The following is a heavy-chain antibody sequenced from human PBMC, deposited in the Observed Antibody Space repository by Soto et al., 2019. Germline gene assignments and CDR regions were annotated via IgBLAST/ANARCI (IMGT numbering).Heavy chain of an antibody. D-gene: IGHD1-1*01. Sequence: QLGESGGGLVQPGGSRRLSCAASGFTFSNYWMSWVRQAPGKGLGWVAIIAQDGSEEYYVHSVEGRFTIFRDNARYTVDLQMNSLRADDTAVYYCARDRRPGIYNVMDVCGKGTSVTVSS. V-gene: IGHV3-7*05. CDR1: GFTFSNYW. CDR3: ARDRRPGIYNVMDV. CDR2: IAQDGSEE. J-gene: IGHJ6*04.